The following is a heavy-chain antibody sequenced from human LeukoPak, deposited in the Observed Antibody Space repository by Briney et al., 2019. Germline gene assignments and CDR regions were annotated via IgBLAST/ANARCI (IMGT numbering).Heavy chain of an antibody. D-gene: IGHD6-13*01. J-gene: IGHJ4*02. CDR2: IYYSGST. Sequence: SETLSLTCTVSGGSISSSSYYWGWIRQPPGKGLEWIGSIYYSGSTYYNPSLKSRVTISVGTSKNQFSLKLSSVTAADTAVYYCARQKCSSSWYWGQGTLVTVSS. CDR3: ARQKCSSSWY. V-gene: IGHV4-39*01. CDR1: GGSISSSSYY.